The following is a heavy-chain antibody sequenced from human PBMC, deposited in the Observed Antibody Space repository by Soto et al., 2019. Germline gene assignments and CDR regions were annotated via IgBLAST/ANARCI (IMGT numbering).Heavy chain of an antibody. D-gene: IGHD2-21*02. V-gene: IGHV5-51*01. CDR2: IFPIDSDT. Sequence: PGESMKISCKGSGYTFTINWIGWVRQMPGKGLEWMGIIFPIDSDTRYSPSFQGQVTISADKSISTAYLQWSSLKASDTAMYYCATPGGRDFNAFDVWGQGTMVTVSS. CDR3: ATPGGRDFNAFDV. J-gene: IGHJ3*01. CDR1: GYTFTINW.